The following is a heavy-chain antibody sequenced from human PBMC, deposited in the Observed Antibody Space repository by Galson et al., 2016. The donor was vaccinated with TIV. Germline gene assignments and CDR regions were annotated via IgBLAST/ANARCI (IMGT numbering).Heavy chain of an antibody. CDR1: GLSVSINY. D-gene: IGHD2-15*01. Sequence: SLRLSCAASGLSVSINYMTWVRQAPGKGLEWVSLISDGGNTYYPDSVKGRFTISRGNSKNTLYLQMNSLRVEDTAVYYCARDRVVDATYYYYYYGRDVWGQGTAVTVSS. CDR3: ARDRVVDATYYYYYYGRDV. CDR2: ISDGGNT. J-gene: IGHJ6*02. V-gene: IGHV3-66*02.